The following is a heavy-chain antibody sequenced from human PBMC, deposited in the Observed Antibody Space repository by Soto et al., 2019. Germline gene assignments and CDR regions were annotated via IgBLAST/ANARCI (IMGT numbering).Heavy chain of an antibody. Sequence: QITLKESGPTLVKPTQTLTLTCTFSGFSLKTGGAGVGWIRQPPEKPLECLAVIYWNEDKRYNPSLRSRLTITKDTSKNQVVLTITNMDPVDTATYYCAHRGYGDYPRDNWFDPWGQGTLVTVSS. V-gene: IGHV2-5*01. CDR1: GFSLKTGGAG. D-gene: IGHD4-17*01. CDR3: AHRGYGDYPRDNWFDP. J-gene: IGHJ5*02. CDR2: IYWNEDK.